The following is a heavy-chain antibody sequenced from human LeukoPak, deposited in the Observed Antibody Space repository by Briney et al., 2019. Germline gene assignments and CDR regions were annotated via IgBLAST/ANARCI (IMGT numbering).Heavy chain of an antibody. V-gene: IGHV3-74*01. CDR2: INSDGSWT. J-gene: IGHJ4*02. CDR3: VSFYETY. D-gene: IGHD2/OR15-2a*01. Sequence: GSLRLSCAASGNYWMHWVRQVPGKGLVWVSHINSDGSWTSYADSVKGRFTISKDNAKNTVYLQMNSLRAEDTAVYYCVSFYETYWGRGTLVTVSS. CDR1: GNYW.